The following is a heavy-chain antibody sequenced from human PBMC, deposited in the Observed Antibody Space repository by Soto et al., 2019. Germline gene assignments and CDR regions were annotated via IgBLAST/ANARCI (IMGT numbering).Heavy chain of an antibody. J-gene: IGHJ6*02. D-gene: IGHD3-10*01. CDR3: AKEGGFGELLSDYYYYGMDV. CDR1: GFTFSSYA. CDR2: MSGSGGST. V-gene: IGHV3-23*01. Sequence: EVQLLESGGGLVQPGGSLRLSCAASGFTFSSYAMSWVRQAPGKGLEWVSAMSGSGGSTYYADSVKGRFTISRDNSKNTLYLQMNSLRAEDTAVYYCAKEGGFGELLSDYYYYGMDVWGQGTTVTVSS.